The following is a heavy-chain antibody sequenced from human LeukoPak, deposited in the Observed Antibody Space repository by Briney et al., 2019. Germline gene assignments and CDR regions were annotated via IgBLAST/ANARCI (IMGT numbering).Heavy chain of an antibody. D-gene: IGHD2-2*01. CDR3: ARPQCSSITCYVDY. J-gene: IGHJ4*02. CDR1: GYNFTNYW. Sequence: GESLKISCKGSGYNFTNYWIGWGRQMPGKGLEWMGIIYPSDSDTRYSPSFQGQVTISADKSISTAYLQWSSLKASDTAMYYCARPQCSSITCYVDYWGQGTLVTVSS. CDR2: IYPSDSDT. V-gene: IGHV5-51*01.